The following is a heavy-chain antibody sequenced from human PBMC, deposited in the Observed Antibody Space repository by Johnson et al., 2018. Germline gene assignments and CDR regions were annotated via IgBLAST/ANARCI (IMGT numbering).Heavy chain of an antibody. CDR2: SWYAGDKK. J-gene: IGHJ3*02. CDR1: AFTFNNYA. V-gene: IGHV3-33*01. Sequence: VQLVQSGGGVVQPGRSLRLSCATSAFTFNNYAIHWVRQAPGKGLQWVAMSWYAGDKKYYGDSVKGRFAISRDSSKNTLYLQMNSLGVEDTAIYYCARGARGYCRNDVCAIGDAFDIWGQGTVVTVAS. D-gene: IGHD2-8*01. CDR3: ARGARGYCRNDVCAIGDAFDI.